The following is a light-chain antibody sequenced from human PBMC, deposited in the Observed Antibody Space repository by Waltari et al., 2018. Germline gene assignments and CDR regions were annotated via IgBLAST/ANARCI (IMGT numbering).Light chain of an antibody. CDR1: SGHSRNV. J-gene: IGLJ3*02. CDR2: VNSDGSH. CDR3: QTGGHGTWV. Sequence: QLVLTQSPSASASLGASVKLTCTLSSGHSRNVIARLQQQPEKGPPDLMKVNSDGSHTKGDELPDRFSGSSSGAERYLTIASLQSEDEADYYCQTGGHGTWVFGGGTKLTVL. V-gene: IGLV4-69*01.